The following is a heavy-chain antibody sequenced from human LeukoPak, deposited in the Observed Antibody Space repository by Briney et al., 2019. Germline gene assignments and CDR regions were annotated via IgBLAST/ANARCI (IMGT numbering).Heavy chain of an antibody. CDR2: IYSGGST. CDR3: ASSIAVAGPTDY. CDR1: GFTVSSNY. Sequence: GGSLRLSCAASGFTVSSNYMSWVRQAPGKGLEWVSVIYSGGSTYYADSVKGRFTISRDNSKNTPYLQMNSLRAEDTAVYYCASSIAVAGPTDYWGQGTLVTVSS. D-gene: IGHD6-19*01. J-gene: IGHJ4*02. V-gene: IGHV3-66*01.